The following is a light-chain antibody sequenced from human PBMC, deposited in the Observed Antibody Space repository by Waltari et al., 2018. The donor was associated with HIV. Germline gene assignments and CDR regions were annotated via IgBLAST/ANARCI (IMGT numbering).Light chain of an antibody. CDR1: RGLRNK. CDR2: DAS. V-gene: IGKV1-9*01. CDR3: QQFDTYPIT. J-gene: IGKJ5*01. Sequence: GDTVTLTCRARRGLRNKLAWYQQKPRQAPKLLIYDASTVQSGVPSRFSGSGSGTDFTLTISNLQPEDFATYYCQQFDTYPITFGQGTRLDIK.